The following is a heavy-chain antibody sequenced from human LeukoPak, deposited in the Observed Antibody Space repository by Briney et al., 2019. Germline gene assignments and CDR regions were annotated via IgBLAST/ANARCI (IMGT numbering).Heavy chain of an antibody. Sequence: GGSLRLSCAASGFTFSSYAMHWVRQAPGKGLEWVAVISYDGSNKYYADSVKGRFTISRDNSKNTLYPQMNSLRAEDTAVYYCARAGDCSGGSCYSSSSHYYYYYGMDVWGQGTTVTVSS. CDR1: GFTFSSYA. J-gene: IGHJ6*02. CDR2: ISYDGSNK. D-gene: IGHD2-15*01. V-gene: IGHV3-30-3*01. CDR3: ARAGDCSGGSCYSSSSHYYYYYGMDV.